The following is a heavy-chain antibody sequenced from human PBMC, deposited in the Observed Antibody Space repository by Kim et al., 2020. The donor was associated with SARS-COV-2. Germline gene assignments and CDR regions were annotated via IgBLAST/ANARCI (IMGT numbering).Heavy chain of an antibody. Sequence: ADSVKGRFTISRDNSKNTLYLRMISLRAEDTAVYYCAKDAYGSGSYCPDYWGQGTLVTVSS. D-gene: IGHD3-10*01. CDR3: AKDAYGSGSYCPDY. V-gene: IGHV3-30*02. J-gene: IGHJ4*02.